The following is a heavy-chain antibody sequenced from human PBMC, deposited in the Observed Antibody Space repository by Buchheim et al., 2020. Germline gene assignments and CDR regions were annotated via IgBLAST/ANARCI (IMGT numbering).Heavy chain of an antibody. J-gene: IGHJ4*02. CDR3: AREGGVVAPFDY. Sequence: QVQLVESGGGVVQPGRSLRLSCAASGFTFSSYAMLWVRQAPGKGLEWVAVISYDGSNKYYADSVKGRFTISRDNSKNTLYLQMNSLRAEDTAVYYCAREGGVVAPFDYWGQGTL. D-gene: IGHD3-22*01. CDR1: GFTFSSYA. CDR2: ISYDGSNK. V-gene: IGHV3-30*04.